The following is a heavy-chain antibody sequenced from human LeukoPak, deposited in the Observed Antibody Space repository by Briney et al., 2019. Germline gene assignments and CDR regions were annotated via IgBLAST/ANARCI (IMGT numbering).Heavy chain of an antibody. Sequence: SETLSLTCTVSGGSISSSSYYWGWIRQPPGKGLEWIGSTYYSGSTYYNPSLKSRVTISVDTSKNQFSLKLSSVTAADTAVYYCARGGSGSYENWFDPWGQGTLVTVSS. J-gene: IGHJ5*02. CDR3: ARGGSGSYENWFDP. CDR1: GGSISSSSYY. V-gene: IGHV4-39*01. CDR2: TYYSGST. D-gene: IGHD3-10*01.